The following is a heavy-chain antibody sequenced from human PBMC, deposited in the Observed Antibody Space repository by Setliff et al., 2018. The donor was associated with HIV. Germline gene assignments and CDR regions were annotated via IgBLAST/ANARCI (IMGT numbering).Heavy chain of an antibody. CDR2: IYTSGST. CDR3: ARGPAGRLVFLSY. D-gene: IGHD6-6*01. V-gene: IGHV4-59*01. Sequence: PSETLSLTCTVSGGSMSTYYWSWIRQPPGKGLEWIGYIYTSGSTNYNPSLRSRVTISVDTSKNQFSLTLNSVTAADTAVYYCARGPAGRLVFLSYWGQGTLVTVSS. J-gene: IGHJ4*02. CDR1: GGSMSTYY.